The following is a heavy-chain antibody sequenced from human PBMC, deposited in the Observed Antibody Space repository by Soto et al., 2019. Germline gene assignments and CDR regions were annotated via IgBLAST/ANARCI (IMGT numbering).Heavy chain of an antibody. J-gene: IGHJ4*02. CDR3: AKGLYGGNSGGTFDY. CDR2: ISGSGGST. V-gene: IGHV3-23*01. CDR1: GFTFSSYA. Sequence: PGGSLRLSCAASGFTFSSYAMSGVRQAPGKGLEWVSAISGSGGSTYYADSVKGRFTISRDNSKNTLYLQMNSLRAEDTAVYYCAKGLYGGNSGGTFDYWGQGTLVTVSS. D-gene: IGHD4-17*01.